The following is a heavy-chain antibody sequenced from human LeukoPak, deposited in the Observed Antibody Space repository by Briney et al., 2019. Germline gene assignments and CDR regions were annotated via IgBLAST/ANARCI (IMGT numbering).Heavy chain of an antibody. CDR2: ISSSGSTI. V-gene: IGHV3-48*03. CDR1: GFPFSSHA. D-gene: IGHD5-12*01. CDR3: ARAVSGYDGWGPPDY. Sequence: PGGSLRLSCAASGFPFSSHAMSWVRQPPGKGLEWVSYISSSGSTIYYADSVKGRFTISRDNAKNSLYLQMNSLRAEDTAVYYCARAVSGYDGWGPPDYWGQGTLVTVSS. J-gene: IGHJ4*02.